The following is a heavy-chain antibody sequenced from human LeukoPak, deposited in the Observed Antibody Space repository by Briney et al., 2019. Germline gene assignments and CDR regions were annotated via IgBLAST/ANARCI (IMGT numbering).Heavy chain of an antibody. D-gene: IGHD3-10*01. Sequence: SETLSLSCTVSGDSVSNGNYYWSWLRQPPGKALEWIGYIYYTGKTYYNPSLEGRVTILVDTSRNHFSVKLSSVTAADTAVYYCARSQNYYGSGDYWSQGTLVTVSS. CDR2: IYYTGKT. J-gene: IGHJ4*02. V-gene: IGHV4-61*03. CDR3: ARSQNYYGSGDY. CDR1: GDSVSNGNYY.